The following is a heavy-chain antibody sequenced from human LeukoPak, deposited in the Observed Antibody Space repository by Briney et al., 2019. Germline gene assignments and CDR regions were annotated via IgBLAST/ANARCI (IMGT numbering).Heavy chain of an antibody. Sequence: SETLSLTCNVSGGSISGYYWSWIRQPPGKGLEWLGYIYYSGSSNYNPSLKSRVTMSADPSKNQFSLKLSSVAAADTAVYYCARVPRSYYYYYYMDVWGKGTTVTVSS. CDR2: IYYSGSS. J-gene: IGHJ6*03. CDR1: GGSISGYY. V-gene: IGHV4-59*01. CDR3: ARVPRSYYYYYYMDV.